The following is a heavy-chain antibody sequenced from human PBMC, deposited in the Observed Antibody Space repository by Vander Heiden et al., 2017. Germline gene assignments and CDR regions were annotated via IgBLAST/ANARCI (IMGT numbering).Heavy chain of an antibody. CDR1: RFTFEGYV. D-gene: IGHD1-1*01. V-gene: IGHV3-9*01. CDR3: AKDMRGNSYYGMDV. J-gene: IGHJ6*02. Sequence: EVQLVESGGGLVQPGRSLRRSCAASRFTFEGYVMHWVRQAPGKGLEWVSGITWNSGSIAYADSVKGRFTISRDNAKNSLYLQMNSLRVEDTAVYYCAKDMRGNSYYGMDVWGQGTTVTVSS. CDR2: ITWNSGSI.